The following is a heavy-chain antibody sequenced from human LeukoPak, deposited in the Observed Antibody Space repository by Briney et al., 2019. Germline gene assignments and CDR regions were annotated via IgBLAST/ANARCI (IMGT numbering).Heavy chain of an antibody. J-gene: IGHJ6*03. Sequence: VASVKVSCKASGYTFTGYYMHWVRQAPGQGLEWMGWINPNSGGTNYAQKFQGRVAMTRDTSISTAYMELSRLRSDDTAVYYCARDKYSGYDLNYYYYMDVWGKGTTVTVSS. CDR2: INPNSGGT. V-gene: IGHV1-2*02. D-gene: IGHD5-12*01. CDR3: ARDKYSGYDLNYYYYMDV. CDR1: GYTFTGYY.